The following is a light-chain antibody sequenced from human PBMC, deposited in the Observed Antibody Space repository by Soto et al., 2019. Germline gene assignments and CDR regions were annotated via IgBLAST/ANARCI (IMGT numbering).Light chain of an antibody. CDR1: TGAVTSGYY. Sequence: QTVVTQEPSLTVSPGGTVTLTCASSTGAVTSGYYPNWFQQKPGQAPRALIYSTSNKHPWTPARFSGSLLWGKAALTLSGVQPEDEAEYYGLLYYGGAHWVLGGGTKVTVL. CDR2: STS. J-gene: IGLJ3*02. V-gene: IGLV7-43*01. CDR3: LLYYGGAHWV.